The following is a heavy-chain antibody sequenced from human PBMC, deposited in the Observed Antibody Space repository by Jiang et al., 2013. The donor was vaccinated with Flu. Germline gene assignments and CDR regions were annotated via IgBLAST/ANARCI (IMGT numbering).Heavy chain of an antibody. J-gene: IGHJ2*01. D-gene: IGHD3-3*01. CDR3: ARGIYDFLSGSYWYFDL. Sequence: EWIGEIYHSGSTNYNPSLKSRVTISVDTSNDQFSLKLTSVTAADTAVYYCARGIYDFLSGSYWYFDLWGRGTLVTVSS. V-gene: IGHV4-34*01. CDR2: IYHSGST.